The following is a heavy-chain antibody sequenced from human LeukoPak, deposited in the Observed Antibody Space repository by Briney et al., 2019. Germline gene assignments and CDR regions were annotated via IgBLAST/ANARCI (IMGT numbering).Heavy chain of an antibody. J-gene: IGHJ4*02. Sequence: PSETLSLTCTVSGGSISSYYWSWIRQPPGKGLERIGYIYYSGSTNYNPSLKSRVTISVDTSKNQFSLKLSSVTAADTAVYYCARSPTSSWYKHYFDYWGQGTLVTVSS. V-gene: IGHV4-59*08. D-gene: IGHD6-13*01. CDR1: GGSISSYY. CDR3: ARSPTSSWYKHYFDY. CDR2: IYYSGST.